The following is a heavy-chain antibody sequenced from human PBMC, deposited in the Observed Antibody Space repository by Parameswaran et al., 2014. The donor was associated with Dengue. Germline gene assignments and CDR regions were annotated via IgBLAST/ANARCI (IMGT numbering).Heavy chain of an antibody. Sequence: QPPGKGLEWVSSISSSSSYIYYADSVKGRFTISRDNAKNSLYLQMNSLRAEDTAVYYCARDGADYDFWSGYSYAEKAHYYYYGMDVWGQGTTVTVSS. J-gene: IGHJ6*02. V-gene: IGHV3-21*01. CDR3: ARDGADYDFWSGYSYAEKAHYYYYGMDV. CDR2: ISSSSSYI. D-gene: IGHD3-3*01.